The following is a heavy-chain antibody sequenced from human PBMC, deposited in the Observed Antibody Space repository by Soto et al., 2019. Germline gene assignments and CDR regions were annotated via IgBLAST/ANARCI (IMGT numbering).Heavy chain of an antibody. CDR3: AIGPRMWLAGGGY. CDR2: INHSGIT. D-gene: IGHD6-19*01. J-gene: IGHJ4*02. CDR1: GGSFSGYT. Sequence: SETLSLTCAVYGGSFSGYTWSWIRQPPGKGLEWLGEINHSGITDYNPSLKSRVTISIDTSKNQFSLNLNSVTAADTAVYYCAIGPRMWLAGGGYWGQGTRVAV. V-gene: IGHV4-34*01.